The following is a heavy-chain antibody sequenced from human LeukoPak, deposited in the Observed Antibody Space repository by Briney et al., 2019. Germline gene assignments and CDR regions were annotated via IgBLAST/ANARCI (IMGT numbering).Heavy chain of an antibody. V-gene: IGHV3-30-3*01. J-gene: IGHJ4*02. CDR3: ASVYSITMIVSEASLGY. CDR1: GFTFSSYA. Sequence: GRSLRLSCAASGFTFSSYAMHWVRQAPGKGLEWVAVISYDGSNKYYADSVKGRFTISRDNSKNTLYLQMNSLRAEDTAVYYCASVYSITMIVSEASLGYWGQGTLVTVSS. D-gene: IGHD3-22*01. CDR2: ISYDGSNK.